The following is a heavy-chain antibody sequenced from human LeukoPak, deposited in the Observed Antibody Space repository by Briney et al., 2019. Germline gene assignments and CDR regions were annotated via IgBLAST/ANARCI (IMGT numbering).Heavy chain of an antibody. CDR3: ARGAGVRRRGDGSIYPTPRY. CDR2: ISNGGRTI. J-gene: IGHJ4*02. D-gene: IGHD2-15*01. V-gene: IGHV3-11*01. Sequence: GGSLRLSCAASGFTFSDYYMSWIRQAPGKGLEWVSYISNGGRTIYYADSVKGRFTISRDNANNSLYLQMNSLRAEDTAVYYCARGAGVRRRGDGSIYPTPRYWGQGSLVTVSS. CDR1: GFTFSDYY.